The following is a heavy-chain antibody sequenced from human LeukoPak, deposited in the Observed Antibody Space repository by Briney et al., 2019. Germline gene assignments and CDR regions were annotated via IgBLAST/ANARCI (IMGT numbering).Heavy chain of an antibody. Sequence: GGSLRLSCAASGFIVNDFDMDWVRQAPGKGLEWVSYLSTSGSYIHYADSVKGRFTISRDAGKNSLYLQLDSLTVEDTAVYFCARGNYDFAYDPWGQGTLVTVSS. CDR1: GFIVNDFD. CDR3: ARGNYDFAYDP. J-gene: IGHJ5*02. CDR2: LSTSGSYI. V-gene: IGHV3-21*01. D-gene: IGHD3-3*01.